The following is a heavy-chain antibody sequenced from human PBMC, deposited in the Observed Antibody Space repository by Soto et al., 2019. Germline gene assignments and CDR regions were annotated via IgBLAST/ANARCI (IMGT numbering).Heavy chain of an antibody. V-gene: IGHV3-72*01. J-gene: IGHJ4*02. CDR2: IRNRANSYGT. CDR1: GFTFSDHY. CDR3: VRVRLGASTRVFGF. D-gene: IGHD3-16*01. Sequence: EVQLVESGGGSVQPGGSLRLSCAASGFTFSDHYMDWVRQAPGKGLEWAGGIRNRANSYGTDYAAAEKGRFTISRDYSRNSLYLQMSSLRTEDTAVYYCVRVRLGASTRVFGFWGQGTLVTVST.